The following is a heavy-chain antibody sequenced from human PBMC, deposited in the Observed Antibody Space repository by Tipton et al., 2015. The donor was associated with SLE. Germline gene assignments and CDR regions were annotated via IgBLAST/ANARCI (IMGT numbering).Heavy chain of an antibody. J-gene: IGHJ4*02. CDR2: IKQDGSEK. CDR1: GFTFSSYW. D-gene: IGHD6-19*01. V-gene: IGHV3-7*03. Sequence: GSLRLSCAASGFTFSSYWMSWVRQAPGKGLEWVANIKQDGSEKYYVDSVKGRFTISRDNAKNSLYLQMNSLRAEDTAVYYCARDLPTVGSSGCSDYWGQGTLVTVSS. CDR3: ARDLPTVGSSGCSDY.